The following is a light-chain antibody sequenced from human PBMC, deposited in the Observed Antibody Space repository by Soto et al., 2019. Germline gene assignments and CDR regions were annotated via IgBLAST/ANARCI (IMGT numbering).Light chain of an antibody. Sequence: EFVLTQSPGTLSLSPGERGTLSCMASQTVNSNYLAWYQRKPGQAPRLLIYGASNRATDIPHRFSGSGSGTVFTLTITRLEPEDFAVYYCQQYGSSPPTFGQGTKVEIK. CDR3: QQYGSSPPT. CDR1: QTVNSNY. V-gene: IGKV3-20*01. CDR2: GAS. J-gene: IGKJ1*01.